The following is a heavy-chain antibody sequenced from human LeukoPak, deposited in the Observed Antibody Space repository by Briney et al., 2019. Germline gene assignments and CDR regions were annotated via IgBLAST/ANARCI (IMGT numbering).Heavy chain of an antibody. CDR1: GYALNFYG. V-gene: IGHV1-18*04. CDR3: QRITIFGVVMDFDY. CDR2: ISLNNGNT. D-gene: IGHD3-3*01. J-gene: IGHJ4*02. Sequence: ASVKVSCKTSGYALNFYGLNWVRQAPGQGLEWMGFISLNNGNTHYEQKFQGRVTMAADTSTNTASLEVKSLRSDDTAVYYCQRITIFGVVMDFDYWGQGTLVTVSS.